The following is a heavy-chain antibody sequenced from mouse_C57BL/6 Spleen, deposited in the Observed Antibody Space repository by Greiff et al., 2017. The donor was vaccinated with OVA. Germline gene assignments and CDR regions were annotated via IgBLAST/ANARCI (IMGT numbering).Heavy chain of an antibody. CDR2: IHTNSGST. J-gene: IGHJ1*03. V-gene: IGHV1-64*01. CDR1: GYTFTSYW. CDR3: SHYYGSSSHWYFDV. D-gene: IGHD1-1*01. Sequence: VQLQQPGAELVKPGASVKLSCKASGYTFTSYWMHWVKQRPGQGLEWIGMIHTNSGSTNYNEKFKSKATLTVDKSSSTAYMQLSSLTSEDSAVYYCSHYYGSSSHWYFDVWGTGTTVTVSS.